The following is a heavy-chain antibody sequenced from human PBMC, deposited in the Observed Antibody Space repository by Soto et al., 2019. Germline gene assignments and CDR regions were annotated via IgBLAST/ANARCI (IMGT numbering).Heavy chain of an antibody. CDR1: GGSFSGYY. J-gene: IGHJ3*02. CDR3: ANARPRNYYGSGRLAFDI. CDR2: INHSGST. D-gene: IGHD3-10*01. V-gene: IGHV4-34*01. Sequence: QVQLQQWGAGRLKPSETLSLTCAVYGGSFSGYYWSWIRQPPGKGLEWIGEINHSGSTNYNPSLKSRVTISVDTSKNQFSLKLSSVTAADTAVYYCANARPRNYYGSGRLAFDIWGQGTMVTVSS.